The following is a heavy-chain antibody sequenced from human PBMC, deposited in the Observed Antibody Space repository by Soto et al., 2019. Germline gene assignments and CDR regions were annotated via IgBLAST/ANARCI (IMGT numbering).Heavy chain of an antibody. CDR2: IIPILGIA. Sequence: QVQLVQSGAEVKKPGSSVKVSCKASGGTFSSYTISWVRQAPGQGLEWTGGIIPILGIAKYAQKFQARVTINADKTTSTAYGEVSSLRAEDTAVYYCASGLGGYCSGGSCSNWFDPWGQGTLVTVSS. V-gene: IGHV1-69*02. CDR3: ASGLGGYCSGGSCSNWFDP. J-gene: IGHJ5*02. D-gene: IGHD2-15*01. CDR1: GGTFSSYT.